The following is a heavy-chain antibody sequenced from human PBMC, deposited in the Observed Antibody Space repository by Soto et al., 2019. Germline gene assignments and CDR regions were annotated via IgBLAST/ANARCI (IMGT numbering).Heavy chain of an antibody. CDR3: ARDRGPSSGYYPYWFDP. CDR2: IIPIFGTA. J-gene: IGHJ5*02. D-gene: IGHD3-22*01. CDR1: GGTFSSYA. V-gene: IGHV1-69*12. Sequence: QVQLVQSGAEVKKPGSSVKVSCKASGGTFSSYAITWVRQAPGQGLEWMGGIIPIFGTANYAQKFQGRVTITADDSTSTADMELSSPRSEDTAVYYCARDRGPSSGYYPYWFDPWGQGTLVTVSS.